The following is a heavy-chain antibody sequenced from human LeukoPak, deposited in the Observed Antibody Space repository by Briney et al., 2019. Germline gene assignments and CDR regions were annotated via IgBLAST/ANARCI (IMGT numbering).Heavy chain of an antibody. Sequence: PGGSLRLSCAASGFTFSSYVMHWVRQAPGKGLEWVAIISYDGSNEYYADSVKGRFTISRDNSKNTLYLQMNSLRAEDTAVYYCAGLDYWGQGTLVTVSS. CDR3: AGLDY. CDR1: GFTFSSYV. CDR2: ISYDGSNE. V-gene: IGHV3-30*14. J-gene: IGHJ4*02.